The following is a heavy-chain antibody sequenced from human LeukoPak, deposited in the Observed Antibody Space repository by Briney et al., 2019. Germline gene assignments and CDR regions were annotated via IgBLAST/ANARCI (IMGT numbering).Heavy chain of an antibody. Sequence: AGGSLRLSCAASGFTFGSYAMSWVRQAPGKGLEWVSAISGSGGSTYYADSVKGRFTISRDNSKNTLYLQMNSLRAEDTAVYYCAKSPSPGDYGDSYYFDYWGQGTLVTVSS. CDR3: AKSPSPGDYGDSYYFDY. J-gene: IGHJ4*02. CDR1: GFTFGSYA. V-gene: IGHV3-23*01. D-gene: IGHD4-17*01. CDR2: ISGSGGST.